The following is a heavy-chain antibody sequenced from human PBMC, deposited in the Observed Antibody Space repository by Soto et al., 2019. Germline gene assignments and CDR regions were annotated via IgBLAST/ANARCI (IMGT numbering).Heavy chain of an antibody. CDR2: IYHSGST. D-gene: IGHD3-16*01. Sequence: QLQLQESGSGLVKPSQTLSLTCAVSGGSISSGGYSWSWIRQPPGKGLEWIGYIYHSGSTYYNPCLNSRVTISADSSKTQFSLKLSSVAAADTAVYYCGRGSPFGRWGQGTLVTVSS. J-gene: IGHJ4*02. V-gene: IGHV4-30-2*01. CDR1: GGSISSGGYS. CDR3: GRGSPFGR.